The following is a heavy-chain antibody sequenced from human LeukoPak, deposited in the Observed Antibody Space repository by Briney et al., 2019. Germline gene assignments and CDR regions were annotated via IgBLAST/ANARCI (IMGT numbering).Heavy chain of an antibody. D-gene: IGHD5-18*01. Sequence: GGSLRLSCAASGFTFRSYAMQWVRQAPGKGLERVSYITYNSGTIFYADSVKGRFTISRDNAKDSLHLQMSSLRDEDTAVYYCARDSGYSSADDYWGQGTLVTVPS. CDR1: GFTFRSYA. CDR2: ITYNSGTI. V-gene: IGHV3-48*02. CDR3: ARDSGYSSADDY. J-gene: IGHJ4*02.